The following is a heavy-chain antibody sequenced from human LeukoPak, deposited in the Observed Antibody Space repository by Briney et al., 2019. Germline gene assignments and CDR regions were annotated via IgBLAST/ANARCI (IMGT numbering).Heavy chain of an antibody. V-gene: IGHV4-59*08. CDR3: XRYSSGYYLFDY. CDR1: GGSISSYY. D-gene: IGHD3-22*01. J-gene: IGHJ4*02. CDR2: IYYSGST. Sequence: SETLSLTCTVSGGSISSYYWSWIRQPPGKGLEWIGYIYYSGSTYYNPSLKSRVTISVDTSKNQFSRKLSSVTAATTAVDYCXRYSSGYYLFDYWGQGTLVTVSS.